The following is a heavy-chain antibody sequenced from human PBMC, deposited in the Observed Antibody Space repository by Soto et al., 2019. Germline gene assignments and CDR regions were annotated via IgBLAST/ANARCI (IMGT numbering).Heavy chain of an antibody. CDR1: GGSFSGYY. V-gene: IGHV4-34*01. Sequence: SETLSLTCAVYGGSFSGYYWSWIRQPPGKGLEWIGEINHSGSTNYNPSLKSRVTISVDKSKNQFSLKLSSVTAADTAVYYCARDRGSSSWYGDYYYGMDVWGQGTTVTVSS. D-gene: IGHD6-13*01. CDR3: ARDRGSSSWYGDYYYGMDV. CDR2: INHSGST. J-gene: IGHJ6*02.